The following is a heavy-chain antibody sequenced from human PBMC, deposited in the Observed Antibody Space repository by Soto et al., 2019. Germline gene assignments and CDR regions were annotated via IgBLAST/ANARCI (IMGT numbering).Heavy chain of an antibody. CDR3: ARDRQTSGSYFAY. D-gene: IGHD1-26*01. V-gene: IGHV3-11*04. J-gene: IGHJ4*02. CDR2: ISSSGSTI. Sequence: PGGSLRLSCAASGFTFSDYYMSWIRQAPGKGLEWVSYISSSGSTIYYADSVKGRFTISRDNSKNTLYLQINSLRAEDTAVYYCARDRQTSGSYFAYWGQGTLVTVSS. CDR1: GFTFSDYY.